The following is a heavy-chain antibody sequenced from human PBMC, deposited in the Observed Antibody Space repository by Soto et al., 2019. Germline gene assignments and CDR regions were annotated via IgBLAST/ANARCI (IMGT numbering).Heavy chain of an antibody. CDR2: ISYDGDNK. CDR3: ARGTTTSVFSVMDV. Sequence: QVQLVESGGGVVQPGRSLRLSCAASGFTFSYHALNWVRQAPGKGLEWVAVISYDGDNKYIAEAVKGRLTISRDNPKNTVSLQMNSLRTEDTAMYFCARGTTTSVFSVMDVWGQGTTVTVSS. J-gene: IGHJ6*02. D-gene: IGHD1-1*01. CDR1: GFTFSYHA. V-gene: IGHV3-30-3*01.